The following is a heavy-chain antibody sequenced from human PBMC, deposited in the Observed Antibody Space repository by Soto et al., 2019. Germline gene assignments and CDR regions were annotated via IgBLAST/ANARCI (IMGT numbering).Heavy chain of an antibody. V-gene: IGHV4-59*01. CDR2: IYYSGST. D-gene: IGHD4-4*01. J-gene: IGHJ4*02. CDR1: GGSISSYY. CDR3: ARVIYSNYVDY. Sequence: SETLSLTCTVSGGSISSYYWSWIRQPPGKGLEWIGYIYYSGSTNYNPSLKSRVTISVDTSKNQFSLKLSSVTAADTAVYYCARVIYSNYVDYWGQGTLVTVSS.